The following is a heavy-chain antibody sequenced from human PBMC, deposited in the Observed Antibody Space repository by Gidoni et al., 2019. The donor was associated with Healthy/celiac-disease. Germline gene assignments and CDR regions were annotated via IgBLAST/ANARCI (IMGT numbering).Heavy chain of an antibody. V-gene: IGHV3-23*01. CDR2: ISGSGGST. J-gene: IGHJ6*02. D-gene: IGHD1-26*01. CDR3: AKDLPGSTVMDV. CDR1: GFTFSSYA. Sequence: EVQLLESGGGLVQPGGSMRLSCPASGFTFSSYAMSWVRKAPGKGLGWVSAISGSGGSTYYADSVKGRFTISRDNSKNTLYLQMNSLRAEDTAVYYCAKDLPGSTVMDVWGQGTTVTVSS.